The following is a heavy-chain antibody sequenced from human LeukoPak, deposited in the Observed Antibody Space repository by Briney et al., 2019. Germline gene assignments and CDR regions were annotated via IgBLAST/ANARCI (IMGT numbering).Heavy chain of an antibody. CDR3: ARLRIMITFGGVVVKGYNDY. V-gene: IGHV4-4*02. J-gene: IGHJ4*02. CDR2: IYHSGST. D-gene: IGHD3-16*02. CDR1: GGSISSSNW. Sequence: PSETLSLTCAVSGGSISSSNWWSWVRQPPGKGLEWIGEIYHSGSTNYNPSLKSRVTISVDTSKNQFSLKLSSVTAADTAVYYCARLRIMITFGGVVVKGYNDYWGQGTLVTVSS.